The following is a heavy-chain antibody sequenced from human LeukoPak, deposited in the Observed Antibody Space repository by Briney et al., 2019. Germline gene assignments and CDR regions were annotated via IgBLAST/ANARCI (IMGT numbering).Heavy chain of an antibody. CDR2: INTTTGNP. CDR1: GYTFPSFP. J-gene: IGHJ4*02. CDR3: ARGHDTTGYFAY. D-gene: IGHD3-9*01. V-gene: IGHV7-4-1*02. Sequence: ASVKVSCKPSGYTFPSFPINWVRQAPGQGLEWMGWINTTTGNPTYAQGLTGQFVFSLDTSVSTAYLQITSLKAEDIGVYYCARGHDTTGYFAYWGQGSLVTVSS.